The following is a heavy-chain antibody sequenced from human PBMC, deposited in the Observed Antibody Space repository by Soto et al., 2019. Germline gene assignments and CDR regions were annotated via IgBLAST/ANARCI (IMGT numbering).Heavy chain of an antibody. Sequence: QVQLVESGGGVVQPGRSLRLSCEASGFTFSSYGMHWVRQAPGQGLEWVASVSYDGSNKYYVDSVKGRFTISRDISKNTVYLQMNSLMAEDTAVYYCATNRFADTPYYYYYYEMDVWGQGTTVTVSS. J-gene: IGHJ6*02. V-gene: IGHV3-30*03. CDR1: GFTFSSYG. D-gene: IGHD3-10*01. CDR3: ATNRFADTPYYYYYYEMDV. CDR2: VSYDGSNK.